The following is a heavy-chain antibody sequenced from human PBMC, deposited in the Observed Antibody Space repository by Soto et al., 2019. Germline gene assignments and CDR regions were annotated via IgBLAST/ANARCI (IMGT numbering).Heavy chain of an antibody. Sequence: GASVNVSCKASGYTFTSYDINWVRQATGQGLEWMGWMNPNSGNTGYAQKFQGRVTMTRNTSISTAYMELSSLRSEDTAVYYCARGGVFFFAAPTNPFDYWGQGTLVTVSS. D-gene: IGHD3-10*01. J-gene: IGHJ4*02. CDR2: MNPNSGNT. V-gene: IGHV1-8*01. CDR3: ARGGVFFFAAPTNPFDY. CDR1: GYTFTSYD.